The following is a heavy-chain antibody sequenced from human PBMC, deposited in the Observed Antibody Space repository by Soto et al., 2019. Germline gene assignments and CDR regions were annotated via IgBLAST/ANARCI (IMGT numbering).Heavy chain of an antibody. D-gene: IGHD1-1*01. J-gene: IGHJ4*02. CDR2: LYNTGST. CDR1: GASISRYY. V-gene: IGHV4-59*01. Sequence: PSETLSLPCTVSGASISRYYWSWIRQSPGKGLEWIGYLYNTGSTIYNPSLKSRVTISVDTSKNQCSRKLNSVTAADTAVYYCARGSTMEKVYSWGQGILVTVSS. CDR3: ARGSTMEKVYS.